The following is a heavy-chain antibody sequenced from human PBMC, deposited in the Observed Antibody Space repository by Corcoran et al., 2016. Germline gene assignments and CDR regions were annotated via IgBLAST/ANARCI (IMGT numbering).Heavy chain of an antibody. CDR1: RASFCGYY. J-gene: IGHJ4*02. V-gene: IGHV4-34*01. CDR3: ARRTNTESGSGGSCNRGRGFDY. Sequence: QMQLQQWGAGLLKPSDTLSLTCDVYRASFCGYYWTCNRQPPGKGLEWMGEINHSVGTNYNPSLKGRVTISVDTSKNQFSLKLSSVTAADSSVYDCARRTNTESGSGGSCNRGRGFDYWGQGTPVTVSS. CDR2: INHSVGT. D-gene: IGHD2-15*01.